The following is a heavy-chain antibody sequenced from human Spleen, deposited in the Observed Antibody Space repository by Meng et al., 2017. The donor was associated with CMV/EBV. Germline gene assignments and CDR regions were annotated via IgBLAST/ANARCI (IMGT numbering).Heavy chain of an antibody. Sequence: GESLKISCAASGFTFSSYEMNWVRQAPGKGLEWVSYISSSGSTIYYADSVKGRFTISRDNAKNSLYLQMNSLRAEDTALYYCARFALGYCSSTSCSDDAFDIWGQGTMVTVSS. CDR2: ISSSGSTI. V-gene: IGHV3-48*03. D-gene: IGHD2-2*01. CDR3: ARFALGYCSSTSCSDDAFDI. J-gene: IGHJ3*02. CDR1: GFTFSSYE.